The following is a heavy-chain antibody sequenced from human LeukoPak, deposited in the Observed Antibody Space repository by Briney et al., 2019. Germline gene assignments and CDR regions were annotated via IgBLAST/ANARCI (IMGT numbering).Heavy chain of an antibody. CDR1: GGSINNYY. V-gene: IGHV4-4*07. J-gene: IGHJ5*02. CDR3: ARLGGNGYCSSTSCYTNRFDP. CDR2: IYTSGST. Sequence: SETLSLTCTVSGGSINNYYWSWIRQPAGKGLEWIGRIYTSGSTNYNPSLKSRVTMSVDTSKNQFSLKLSSVTAADTAVYYCARLGGNGYCSSTSCYTNRFDPWGQGTLVTVSS. D-gene: IGHD2-2*02.